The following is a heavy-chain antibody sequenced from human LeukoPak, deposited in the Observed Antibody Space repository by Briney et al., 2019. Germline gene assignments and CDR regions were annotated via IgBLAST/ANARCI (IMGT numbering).Heavy chain of an antibody. Sequence: NPSETLSLTCTVSGDSLNTYYWTWIRQTPGKELECIGFVASSGTSNYNPSLKSRVSISIDTSKNQFSLALTSVTPADTAVYYCARVVRGVVTSNWFDPWGQGTLVSVSS. J-gene: IGHJ5*02. D-gene: IGHD2-21*02. CDR3: ARVVRGVVTSNWFDP. V-gene: IGHV4-59*01. CDR1: GDSLNTYY. CDR2: VASSGTS.